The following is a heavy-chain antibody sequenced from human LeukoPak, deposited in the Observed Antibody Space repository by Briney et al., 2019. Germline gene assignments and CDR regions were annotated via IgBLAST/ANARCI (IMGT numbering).Heavy chain of an antibody. J-gene: IGHJ4*02. D-gene: IGHD3-22*01. CDR3: ARGIRLLTVDY. V-gene: IGHV4-59*01. Sequence: SETLSLTCTVPGGSISSYYWSWIRQPPGKGLEWIGYIYYSGSTNYNPSLKSRVTISVDTSKNQFSLKLSSVTAADTAVYYCARGIRLLTVDYWGQGTLVTVSS. CDR2: IYYSGST. CDR1: GGSISSYY.